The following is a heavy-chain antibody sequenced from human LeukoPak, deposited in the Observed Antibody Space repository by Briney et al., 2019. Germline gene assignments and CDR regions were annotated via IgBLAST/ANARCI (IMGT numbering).Heavy chain of an antibody. J-gene: IGHJ4*02. CDR1: GFTFSAYY. CDR3: ARDRKAGPSPFEY. Sequence: GGSLRLSCAASGFTFSAYYMSWIRQAPGKGLEWVSYMSSSGGTIYYADSVKGRFTISRDNAKNSLYLQMNSLRAEDTAVYFCARDRKAGPSPFEYWGQGTLVTVSS. D-gene: IGHD1-14*01. CDR2: MSSSGGTI. V-gene: IGHV3-11*01.